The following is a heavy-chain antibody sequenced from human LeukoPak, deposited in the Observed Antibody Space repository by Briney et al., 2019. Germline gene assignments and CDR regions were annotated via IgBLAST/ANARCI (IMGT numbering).Heavy chain of an antibody. Sequence: SETLSLTCTVSGGSIRSHYWSWIRQPPGKGLEWIGYIYYSGSTNYNPSLKSRVTISVDTSKNQFSLKLSSVTAADTAVYYCARDSGLGPTWHPFDHWGQGTPVTVSS. CDR3: ARDSGLGPTWHPFDH. CDR1: GGSIRSHY. CDR2: IYYSGST. J-gene: IGHJ4*02. V-gene: IGHV4-59*11. D-gene: IGHD1-26*01.